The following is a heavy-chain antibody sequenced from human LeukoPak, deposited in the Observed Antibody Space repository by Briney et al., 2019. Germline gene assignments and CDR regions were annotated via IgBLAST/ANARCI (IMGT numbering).Heavy chain of an antibody. CDR1: GFIFSNSG. J-gene: IGHJ4*02. CDR3: ARDSPIVVVPAAMAIDY. CDR2: IYTDGSTK. V-gene: IGHV3-30*03. Sequence: GRSLRLSCAASGFIFSNSGMHWVRQAPGKGLEWVTVIYTDGSTKYYADSVKGRFTISRDNSKNTLYLQMNSLRAEDTAVYYCARDSPIVVVPAAMAIDYWGQGTLVTVSS. D-gene: IGHD2-2*01.